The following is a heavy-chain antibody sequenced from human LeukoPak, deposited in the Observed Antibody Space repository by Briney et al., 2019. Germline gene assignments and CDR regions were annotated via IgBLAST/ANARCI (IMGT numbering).Heavy chain of an antibody. CDR1: GFTFSSYG. CDR2: ISYDGSNK. V-gene: IGHV3-30*18. CDR3: AKTYNYGSGSYYGMDV. D-gene: IGHD3-10*01. J-gene: IGHJ6*02. Sequence: GSLRLSCAASGFTFSSYGMHWVRQAPGKGLEWVAVISYDGSNKYYADSVKGRFTISRDNSMNTLYLQMNSLRAEDTAVYYCAKTYNYGSGSYYGMDVWGQGTTVTVSS.